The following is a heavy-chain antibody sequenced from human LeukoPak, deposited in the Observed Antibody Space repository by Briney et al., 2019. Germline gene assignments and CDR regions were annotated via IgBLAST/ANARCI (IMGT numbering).Heavy chain of an antibody. CDR3: AKEEDCSGGSCYSWVY. CDR1: GFTFSSYS. V-gene: IGHV3-21*01. CDR2: ISSSSSYI. J-gene: IGHJ4*02. Sequence: GGSLRLSCAASGFTFSSYSMNWVRQAPGKGLEWVSSISSSSSYIYYADSVKGRFTISRDNSKNTLYLQMNSLRAEDTAVYYCAKEEDCSGGSCYSWVYWGQGTLVTVSS. D-gene: IGHD2-15*01.